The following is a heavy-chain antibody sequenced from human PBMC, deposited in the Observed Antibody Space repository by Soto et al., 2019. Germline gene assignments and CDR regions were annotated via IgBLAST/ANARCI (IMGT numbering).Heavy chain of an antibody. CDR1: GGTFSSFA. V-gene: IGHV1-69*01. D-gene: IGHD6-13*01. CDR2: LIPIFGSA. J-gene: IGHJ4*02. Sequence: QVRLLQSGAEVREPGSSVKVSCKASGGTFSSFAFSWVRQAPGQGLEWMGGLIPIFGSANYAQKFQGRVTITADESTSTAYMGLSGLRSDDTAVYYCARGVLIAAAGEYWGQGTLVTVSS. CDR3: ARGVLIAAAGEY.